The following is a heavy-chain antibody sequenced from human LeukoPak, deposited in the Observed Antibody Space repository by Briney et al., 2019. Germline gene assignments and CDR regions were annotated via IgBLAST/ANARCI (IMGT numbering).Heavy chain of an antibody. CDR2: VGGSGGST. V-gene: IGHV3-23*01. Sequence: PGGSLRLSCAASGFTFSSYAMIGFRRAPGKGRDWFSVVGGSGGSTYYADSVKGRFTISRDISKNTLYLQMNSLRAEDTAVYYCAKASGYSYGYWYYGMDVWGQGTTVTVSS. CDR3: AKASGYSYGYWYYGMDV. J-gene: IGHJ6*02. D-gene: IGHD5-18*01. CDR1: GFTFSSYA.